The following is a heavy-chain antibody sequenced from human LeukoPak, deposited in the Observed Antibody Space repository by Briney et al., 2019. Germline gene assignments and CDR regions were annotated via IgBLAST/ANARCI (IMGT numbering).Heavy chain of an antibody. CDR1: GGSLSGYY. Sequence: PSETLSLTCAVYGGSLSGYYWSWIRQPPGKGLEWIGEINHSGSTNYNPSLKSRVTISVDTSKNQFSLKLSSVTAADTAVYYCARSRGYQLPRGYYYYGMDVWGQGTTVTVSS. V-gene: IGHV4-34*01. CDR3: ARSRGYQLPRGYYYYGMDV. J-gene: IGHJ6*02. CDR2: INHSGST. D-gene: IGHD2-2*01.